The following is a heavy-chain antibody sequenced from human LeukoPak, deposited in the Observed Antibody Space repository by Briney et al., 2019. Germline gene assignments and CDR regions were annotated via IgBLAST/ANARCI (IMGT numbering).Heavy chain of an antibody. J-gene: IGHJ6*04. CDR2: IIPIFRTA. Sequence: ASVKVSCKASGGTFSSHVFSWVRQAPGQGLEWMGGIIPIFRTANYAQKFQGRLTITADKSTSTAYMELSSLRSDDTAVYYCASATLRCSDGGCYEMDVWGKGTTVTVSS. D-gene: IGHD2-15*01. CDR3: ASATLRCSDGGCYEMDV. V-gene: IGHV1-69*06. CDR1: GGTFSSHV.